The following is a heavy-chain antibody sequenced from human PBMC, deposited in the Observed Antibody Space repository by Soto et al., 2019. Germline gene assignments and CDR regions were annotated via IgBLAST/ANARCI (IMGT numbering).Heavy chain of an antibody. Sequence: GGSLRLSCAASGFTFSSYSMNWVRQAPGKGLEWVSSISSSSSYIYYADSVKGRFTISRDNAKNSLYLQMNSLRAEDTAVYYCARAMELEPLNWFDPWGQGTLVTVSS. CDR1: GFTFSSYS. D-gene: IGHD1-1*01. CDR2: ISSSSSYI. V-gene: IGHV3-21*01. J-gene: IGHJ5*02. CDR3: ARAMELEPLNWFDP.